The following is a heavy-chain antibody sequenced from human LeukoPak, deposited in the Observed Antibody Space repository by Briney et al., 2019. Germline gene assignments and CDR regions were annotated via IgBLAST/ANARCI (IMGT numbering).Heavy chain of an antibody. CDR1: GGSFSGYY. V-gene: IGHV4-34*01. D-gene: IGHD3-10*01. CDR2: INHSGST. CDR3: ARGKVPLYYYGSGDSYGMDV. Sequence: SETLSLTCAVYGGSFSGYYWSWIRQPPGKGLEWIGEINHSGSTNYNPSLKSRVTISVDTSKNQFSLKLSSVTAADTAVYYCARGKVPLYYYGSGDSYGMDVWGQGTTVTVSS. J-gene: IGHJ6*02.